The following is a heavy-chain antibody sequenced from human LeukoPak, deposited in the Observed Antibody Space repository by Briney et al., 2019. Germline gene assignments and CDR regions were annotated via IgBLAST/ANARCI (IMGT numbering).Heavy chain of an antibody. D-gene: IGHD2-15*01. Sequence: GGSLRLSCAASGFTFSGYAMSWVRQAPGKGLEWVSAISGSGGSTYYADSVKGRFTISRDNSKNTLYLQMNSLRAEDTAVYYCAKGLPIVVVVAATPAGFDYWGQGTLVTVSS. CDR2: ISGSGGST. CDR1: GFTFSGYA. V-gene: IGHV3-23*01. J-gene: IGHJ4*02. CDR3: AKGLPIVVVVAATPAGFDY.